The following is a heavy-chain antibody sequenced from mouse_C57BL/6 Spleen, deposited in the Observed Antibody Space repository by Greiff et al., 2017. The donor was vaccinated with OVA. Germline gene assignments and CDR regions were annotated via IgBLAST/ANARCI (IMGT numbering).Heavy chain of an antibody. CDR1: GFTFSDFY. D-gene: IGHD1-1*01. CDR2: SRNKANDYTT. Sequence: EVMLVDSGGGLVQSGRSLRLSCATSGFTFSDFYMEWVRQAPGKGLEWIAASRNKANDYTTEYSASVKGRFIVSRDTSQSILYLQMNALRAEDTAIYYCARDADYGSTSGFADWGQGTLVTVSA. CDR3: ARDADYGSTSGFAD. J-gene: IGHJ3*01. V-gene: IGHV7-1*01.